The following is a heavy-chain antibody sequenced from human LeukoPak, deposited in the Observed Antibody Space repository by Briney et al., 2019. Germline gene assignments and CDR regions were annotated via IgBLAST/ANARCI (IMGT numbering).Heavy chain of an antibody. CDR2: IYSDAST. V-gene: IGHV3-53*01. J-gene: IGHJ4*02. CDR3: AKTRPRYYYDSSGYPGGDY. D-gene: IGHD3-22*01. CDR1: GFTVSSNS. Sequence: PGQSLRLSYAASGFTVSSNSMSWVRQAPGKGLEWVSVIYSDASTDYADSVKGRFTISRDNSKNTLYLQMNSLRAEDTAVYYCAKTRPRYYYDSSGYPGGDYWGQGTLVTVSS.